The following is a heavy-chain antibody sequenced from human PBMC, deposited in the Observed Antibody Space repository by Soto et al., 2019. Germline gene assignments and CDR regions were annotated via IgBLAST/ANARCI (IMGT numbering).Heavy chain of an antibody. V-gene: IGHV3-66*01. Sequence: GGSLRLSCAASGFTVSSNYMSWVRQAPGKGLEWVSVIYSGGSTYYADSVKGRFTISRDNSKNTLYLQMNSLRAEDTAMYYCARRDPYYYYMDVWGKGTTVTVSS. CDR2: IYSGGST. CDR3: ARRDPYYYYMDV. CDR1: GFTVSSNY. J-gene: IGHJ6*03.